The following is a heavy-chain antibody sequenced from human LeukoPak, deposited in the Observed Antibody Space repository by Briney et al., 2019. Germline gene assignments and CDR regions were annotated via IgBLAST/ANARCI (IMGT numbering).Heavy chain of an antibody. J-gene: IGHJ4*02. CDR3: ARGFSYYDSSGPSFDY. Sequence: GGSLRLSCAASGFTFSSYAMSWVRQAPGKGLEWVSGINWNGGSTGYADSVKGRFTISRDNAKNSLYLQMNSQRAEDTALYHCARGFSYYDSSGPSFDYWGQGTLVTVSS. D-gene: IGHD3-22*01. V-gene: IGHV3-20*01. CDR1: GFTFSSYA. CDR2: INWNGGST.